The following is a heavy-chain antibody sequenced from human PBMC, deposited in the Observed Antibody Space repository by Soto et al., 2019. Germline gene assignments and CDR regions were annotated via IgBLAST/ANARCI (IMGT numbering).Heavy chain of an antibody. J-gene: IGHJ6*02. V-gene: IGHV1-69*01. CDR3: ARFLYYGSGSYSPYGMDV. D-gene: IGHD3-10*01. Sequence: QVQLVQSGAEVKKPGSSVKVSCKTSGVSFNNNGIGWVRQAPGHGLEWMGGVSSPFRTSNYARKFQGRISITADASTGKVNMELSSLTSEDTAQYYCARFLYYGSGSYSPYGMDVWGQGTTVTVSS. CDR1: GVSFNNNG. CDR2: VSSPFRTS.